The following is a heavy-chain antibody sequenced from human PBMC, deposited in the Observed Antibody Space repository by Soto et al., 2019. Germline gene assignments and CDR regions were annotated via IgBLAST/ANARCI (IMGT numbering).Heavy chain of an antibody. Sequence: PSETLSLTCTVSGGSVSSGSYYWSWIRQPPGKGLEWIGYIYYSGSTNYNPSLKSRVTISVDTSKNQFSLKLSSVTAADTAVYYCARVGYSSGWAHDSSGYYYYWGQGTLVTVSS. D-gene: IGHD3-22*01. CDR2: IYYSGST. V-gene: IGHV4-61*01. J-gene: IGHJ4*02. CDR3: ARVGYSSGWAHDSSGYYYY. CDR1: GGSVSSGSYY.